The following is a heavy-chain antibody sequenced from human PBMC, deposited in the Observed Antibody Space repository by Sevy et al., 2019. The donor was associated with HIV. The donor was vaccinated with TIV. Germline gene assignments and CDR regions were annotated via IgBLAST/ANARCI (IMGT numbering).Heavy chain of an antibody. CDR2: ISAYNGNT. CDR1: GYTFTSYG. V-gene: IGHV1-18*01. CDR3: ARGRQVYSSSWYYPDQYYYYGMDV. Sequence: ASVKVSCKASGYTFTSYGISWVRQAPGQGLEWMGWISAYNGNTNYSQKLQGRVTMTTDTSTSTAYMELRSLRSDDTAVYYCARGRQVYSSSWYYPDQYYYYGMDVWGQRTTVTVSS. D-gene: IGHD6-13*01. J-gene: IGHJ6*02.